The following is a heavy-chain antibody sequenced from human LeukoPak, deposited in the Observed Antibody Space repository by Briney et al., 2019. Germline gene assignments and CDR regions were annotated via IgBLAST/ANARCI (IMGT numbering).Heavy chain of an antibody. D-gene: IGHD1-26*01. CDR3: ARLPWDYYFNY. CDR1: GGSISSSIYY. J-gene: IGHJ4*02. Sequence: SETLSLTCTVSGGSISSSIYYWGWIRQPPGKGLEWIGNMYYSGSTYYNPSLKSRVTISLDTSKNQFSLKLSSVTAADTAVYYCARLPWDYYFNYWGQGTLVTVSS. V-gene: IGHV4-39*01. CDR2: MYYSGST.